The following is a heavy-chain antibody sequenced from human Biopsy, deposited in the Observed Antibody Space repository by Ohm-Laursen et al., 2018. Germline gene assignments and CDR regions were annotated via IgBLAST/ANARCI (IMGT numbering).Heavy chain of an antibody. CDR2: INAPGGKT. Sequence: SLRLSCTASGFPFHNYAMNWVRQAPRKGLEWVSGINAPGGKTYYADSVQGRFTISRDNSKNTVYLQMNSLRAEDTAIYYCARDSTINTVTTADYWGQGTLVTVSS. CDR3: ARDSTINTVTTADY. CDR1: GFPFHNYA. D-gene: IGHD4-11*01. V-gene: IGHV3-23*01. J-gene: IGHJ4*02.